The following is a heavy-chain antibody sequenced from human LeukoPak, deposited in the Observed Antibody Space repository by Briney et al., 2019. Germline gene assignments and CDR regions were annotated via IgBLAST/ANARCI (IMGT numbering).Heavy chain of an antibody. D-gene: IGHD3-3*01. Sequence: GSLRLSCATSGLKFSDAWMTWVRQPPGKGLEWVGRIESQAAGGTLDYAAPVKGRFTISRDDSKDTVYLQMNSLKAEDTAIYYCAWSGFHWLARWGQGTLVTVSS. V-gene: IGHV3-15*04. CDR2: IESQAAGGTL. CDR1: GLKFSDAW. J-gene: IGHJ5*02. CDR3: AWSGFHWLAR.